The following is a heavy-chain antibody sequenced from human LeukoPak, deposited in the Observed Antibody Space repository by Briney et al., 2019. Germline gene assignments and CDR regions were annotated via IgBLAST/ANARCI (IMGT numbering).Heavy chain of an antibody. Sequence: SETLSLTCAVYGGSFSGYYWSWIRQPPGKGLEWIGEINHSGSTNYNPSLKSRVTISVDTSKNQFSLKLSSVTAADTAVYYCARGAQYCSSTSCPTRNWFDPWGQGTLVTVSS. V-gene: IGHV4-34*01. CDR2: INHSGST. CDR1: GGSFSGYY. CDR3: ARGAQYCSSTSCPTRNWFDP. J-gene: IGHJ5*02. D-gene: IGHD2-2*01.